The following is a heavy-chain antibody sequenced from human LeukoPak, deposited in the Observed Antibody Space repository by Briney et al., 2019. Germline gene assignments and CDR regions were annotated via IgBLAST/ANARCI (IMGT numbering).Heavy chain of an antibody. Sequence: ASVKVSCKASGYTFTSYGISWVRQAPGQGLEWMGIINPSGGSTSYAQKFQGRVTMTRDTSTSTVYMELSSLRSEDTAVYYCARDRSTTFDYWGQGTLVTVSS. V-gene: IGHV1-46*01. CDR1: GYTFTSYG. CDR3: ARDRSTTFDY. D-gene: IGHD1-26*01. CDR2: INPSGGST. J-gene: IGHJ4*02.